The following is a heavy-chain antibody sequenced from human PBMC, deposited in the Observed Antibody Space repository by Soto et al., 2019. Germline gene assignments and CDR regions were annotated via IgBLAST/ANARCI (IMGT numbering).Heavy chain of an antibody. CDR2: LYYGRSA. D-gene: IGHD3-22*01. J-gene: IGHJ4*02. CDR1: GDSISSYY. CDR3: ALRSMAVVPEY. V-gene: IGHV4-59*01. Sequence: QVQLQESGPGLVKPSETLSLTCAVSGDSISSYYCMWIRQPPGKGLESICYLYYGRSANYHPSLKSRATLSVDTSPNQCSLTLSSMTAADTAVYYCALRSMAVVPEYWGQGTLVTVSS.